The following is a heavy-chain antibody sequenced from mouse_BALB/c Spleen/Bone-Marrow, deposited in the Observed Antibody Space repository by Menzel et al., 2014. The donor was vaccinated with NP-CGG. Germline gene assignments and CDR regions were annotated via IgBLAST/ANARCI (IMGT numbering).Heavy chain of an antibody. CDR3: ARDINYDIYWYFDV. V-gene: IGHV7-3*02. Sequence: EVQLVESGGGLVQPGGSLRLSCAISGFTFTDHYMSWVRQPPGKALEWLGFIRNKAKGYTTEYSASVKGRFTISRDNSQSILYLQMNTLRAEDIATYYCARDINYDIYWYFDVWGAGTTVTVSS. CDR1: GFTFTDHY. D-gene: IGHD2-4*01. J-gene: IGHJ1*01. CDR2: IRNKAKGYTT.